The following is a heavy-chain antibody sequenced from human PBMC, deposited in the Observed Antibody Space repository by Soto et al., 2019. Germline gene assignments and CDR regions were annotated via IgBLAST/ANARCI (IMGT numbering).Heavy chain of an antibody. Sequence: QVQLQESGPGLVKPSETLSLTCTVSGGSVSSGSYYWSWIRQPPGKGLEWIGYIYYSGSTNYNPSLKSRVTISVDKSKNQFSLKLRSVTAADTAVYYCARDWRYSSGSIRYFDYWGQGTLVTVSS. D-gene: IGHD6-19*01. CDR2: IYYSGST. CDR3: ARDWRYSSGSIRYFDY. J-gene: IGHJ4*02. CDR1: GGSVSSGSYY. V-gene: IGHV4-61*01.